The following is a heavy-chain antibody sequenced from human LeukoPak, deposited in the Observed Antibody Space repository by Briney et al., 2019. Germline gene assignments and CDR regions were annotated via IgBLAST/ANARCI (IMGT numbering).Heavy chain of an antibody. J-gene: IGHJ4*02. V-gene: IGHV4-30-2*01. CDR2: VYHSGFT. CDR1: GGFIGDGGYY. CDR3: ASRHDSGPY. D-gene: IGHD4-17*01. Sequence: SETLSLTCAVSGGFIGDGGYYWSWIRQPPGKGLEWIGYVYHSGFTSYTPSLKSRVTISVDKSNNQFSLKLTSVTAADTAVYYCASRHDSGPYWGQGTLVTVSS.